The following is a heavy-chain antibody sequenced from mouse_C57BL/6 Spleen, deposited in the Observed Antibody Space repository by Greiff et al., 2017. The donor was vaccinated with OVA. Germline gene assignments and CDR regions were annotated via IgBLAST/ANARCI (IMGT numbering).Heavy chain of an antibody. V-gene: IGHV1-64*01. CDR1: GYTFTSYW. Sequence: QVQLQQPGAELVKPGASVKLSCKASGYTFTSYWMHWVKQRPGQGLEWIGMIHPNSGSTNYNEKFKSKATLTVDKSSRTAYMQLSSLTAEYSAVYYCAKLPPYAMDYWGQGTSVTVSS. D-gene: IGHD1-1*01. CDR3: AKLPPYAMDY. CDR2: IHPNSGST. J-gene: IGHJ4*01.